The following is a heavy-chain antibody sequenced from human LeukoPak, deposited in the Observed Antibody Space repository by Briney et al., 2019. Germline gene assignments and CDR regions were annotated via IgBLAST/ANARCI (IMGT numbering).Heavy chain of an antibody. J-gene: IGHJ4*02. CDR1: GGTFSSYA. CDR3: QYYYGSGSYYFDY. V-gene: IGHV1-69*04. D-gene: IGHD3-10*01. CDR2: IIPILGIA. Sequence: GGSVKVSCKASGGTFSSYAISWVRQAPGQGLEWMGRIIPILGIANYAQKFQGRVTITADKSTSTAYMELSSLRSEDTAVYYCQYYYGSGSYYFDYWGQGTLVTVSS.